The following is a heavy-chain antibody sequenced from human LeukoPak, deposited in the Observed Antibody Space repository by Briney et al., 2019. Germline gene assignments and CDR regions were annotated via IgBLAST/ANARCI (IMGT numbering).Heavy chain of an antibody. CDR3: ARRTTPRRGEFDY. CDR2: IYYSGGT. V-gene: IGHV4-59*08. D-gene: IGHD2-15*01. J-gene: IGHJ4*02. Sequence: SETLSLTCTVSGGSMSPFYWSWIRQSPGKGLEWIGSIYYSGGTNYNPSLKSRVTIPVDTSKNQFSLTLRSVTAADTAVYYCARRTTPRRGEFDYWGQGTLVTVSS. CDR1: GGSMSPFY.